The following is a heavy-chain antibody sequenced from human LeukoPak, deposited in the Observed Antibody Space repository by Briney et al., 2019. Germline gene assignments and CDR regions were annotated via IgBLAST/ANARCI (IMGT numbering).Heavy chain of an antibody. V-gene: IGHV4-39*01. CDR1: GGPISSSSYY. CDR3: ARLDYYDSSGYLDY. CDR2: IYYSGST. D-gene: IGHD3-22*01. J-gene: IGHJ4*02. Sequence: SETLSLTCTVSGGPISSSSYYWGWIRQPPGKGLEWIGSIYYSGSTYYNPSLRSRVTISVDTSKNQFSLKLSSVTAADTAVYYCARLDYYDSSGYLDYWAREPWSPSPQ.